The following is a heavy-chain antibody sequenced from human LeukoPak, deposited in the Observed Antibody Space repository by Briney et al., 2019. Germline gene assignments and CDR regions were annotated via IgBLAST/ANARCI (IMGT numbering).Heavy chain of an antibody. Sequence: PSETLSLTCTVSGGSVSSDNYYWSWIRQPPGKGLEWIGYIYYSGSTNYNPSLKSRVTISVDTSKNQFSLKLSSVTAADTAVYYCARGHSPSDYWGQGTLVTVSS. CDR3: ARGHSPSDY. J-gene: IGHJ4*02. CDR2: IYYSGST. CDR1: GGSVSSDNYY. V-gene: IGHV4-61*01.